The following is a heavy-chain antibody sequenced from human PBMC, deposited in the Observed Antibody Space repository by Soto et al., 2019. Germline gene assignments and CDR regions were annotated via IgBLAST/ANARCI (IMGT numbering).Heavy chain of an antibody. CDR1: GGSISSSSYF. D-gene: IGHD2-15*01. J-gene: IGHJ5*02. CDR2: IYYSGST. Sequence: SETLSLTCTVSGGSISSSSYFWGWIRQPPGKGLEWIGSIYYSGSTYYNPSLKSRVTVSVDTSKNQFSLKLSSVTAADTAVYYCAREVAATDWFDPWGQGTLVTVSS. CDR3: AREVAATDWFDP. V-gene: IGHV4-39*02.